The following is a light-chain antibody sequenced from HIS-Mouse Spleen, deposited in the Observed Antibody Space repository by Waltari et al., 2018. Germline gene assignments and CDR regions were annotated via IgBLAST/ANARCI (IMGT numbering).Light chain of an antibody. J-gene: IGLJ2*01. Sequence: QSALTQPASVSGSPGQSIPISCPGTRTDVGGYNYVSWYQQHPGNAPKLMIYNVSNRPSWVSNRFSGAKSGNAASLTISGLQAEDEADYYCSSYTSSSFNVVFGGGTKLTVL. V-gene: IGLV2-14*03. CDR3: SSYTSSSFNVV. CDR1: RTDVGGYNY. CDR2: NVS.